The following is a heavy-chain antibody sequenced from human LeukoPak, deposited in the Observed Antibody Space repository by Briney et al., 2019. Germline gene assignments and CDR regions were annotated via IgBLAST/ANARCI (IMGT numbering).Heavy chain of an antibody. CDR3: ARSSGYYFFDF. CDR2: IYSGGST. D-gene: IGHD3-22*01. Sequence: GGSLRLSCAASGFTVNSNYMSWVRQAPGKGLEWVSVIYSGGSTYYADSVKGRFTISRDNSKNTLFLQMSSLRAEDTAVYYCARSSGYYFFDFWGQGTLVTVSS. CDR1: GFTVNSNY. J-gene: IGHJ4*02. V-gene: IGHV3-66*01.